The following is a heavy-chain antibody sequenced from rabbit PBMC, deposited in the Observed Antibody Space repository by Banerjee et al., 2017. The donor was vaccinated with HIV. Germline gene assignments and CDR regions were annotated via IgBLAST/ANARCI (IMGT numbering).Heavy chain of an antibody. V-gene: IGHV1S40*01. CDR2: IYAGRGNT. D-gene: IGHD4-1*01. CDR3: VRGVVAGVKTRLDL. J-gene: IGHJ3*01. CDR1: GFSFSSYG. Sequence: QSLEESGGDLVKPGASLTLTCTASGFSFSSYGISWVRQAPGKGLEWIACIYAGRGNTDYASWVNGRFTISSDNAQNTVDLQMNSLTAADTATYFCVRGVVAGVKTRLDLWGQGTLVTVS.